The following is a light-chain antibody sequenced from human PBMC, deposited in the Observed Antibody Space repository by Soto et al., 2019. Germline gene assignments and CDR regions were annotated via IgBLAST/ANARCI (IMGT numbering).Light chain of an antibody. CDR2: KAS. CDR3: QQYNSYPWT. V-gene: IGKV1-5*03. J-gene: IGKJ1*01. Sequence: IQMTQSPSTLSASVGDRVTVTCRASQTISTWLAWYQQKPGEAPKLLIYKASTLEVGVPSRFSASGSGTEFPLTINPLQPADFATYYGQQYNSYPWTFAQGPKV. CDR1: QTISTW.